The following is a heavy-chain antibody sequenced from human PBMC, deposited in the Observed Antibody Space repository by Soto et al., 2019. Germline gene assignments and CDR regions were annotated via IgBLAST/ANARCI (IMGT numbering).Heavy chain of an antibody. CDR2: INPNSGGT. Sequence: ASVKVSCKSSAYSFTGYYLHWVRQAPGQGLEWIGWINPNSGGTNYAQNFPGSVTMTRETPISTAYMDLSRLSFHHTELYYCARDXTRRVSLGGRINTKANWFDPWGQGTLVTVSS. J-gene: IGHJ5*02. V-gene: IGHV1-2*02. D-gene: IGHD3-10*01. CDR1: AYSFTGYY. CDR3: ARDXTRRVSLGGRINTKANWFDP.